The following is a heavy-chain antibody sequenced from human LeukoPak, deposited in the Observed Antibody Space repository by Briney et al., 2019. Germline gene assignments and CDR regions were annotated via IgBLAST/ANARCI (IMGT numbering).Heavy chain of an antibody. CDR1: GFTFSSYG. D-gene: IGHD3-22*01. V-gene: IGHV3-23*01. Sequence: GGSLRLSCAASGFTFSSYGMSWVRQAPGKGLEWVSAISGSGGSTYYADSVKGRFTISRDNSKNTLYLQMNSLRAEDTAVYYCAREGLSGYYLNWFDPWGQGTLVTISS. J-gene: IGHJ5*02. CDR2: ISGSGGST. CDR3: AREGLSGYYLNWFDP.